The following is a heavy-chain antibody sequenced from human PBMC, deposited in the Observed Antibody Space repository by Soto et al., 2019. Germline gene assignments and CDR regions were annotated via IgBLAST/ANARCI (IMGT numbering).Heavy chain of an antibody. V-gene: IGHV3-30-3*01. Sequence: QVQLVESGGGVVQSGSSLRLSCAASGFIFSNYAMHWVRQAPGKGLEWVAIISSDGSNTYYAGSVRGRFTISRDNSENTLYLQMNSLRPEDTAVYYCARDGSPAVRNPRTYFDYWGQGTLVTVSS. D-gene: IGHD2-2*01. CDR2: ISSDGSNT. J-gene: IGHJ4*02. CDR3: ARDGSPAVRNPRTYFDY. CDR1: GFIFSNYA.